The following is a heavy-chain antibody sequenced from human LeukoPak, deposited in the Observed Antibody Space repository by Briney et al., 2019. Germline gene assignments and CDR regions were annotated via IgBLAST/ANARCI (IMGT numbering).Heavy chain of an antibody. CDR1: GGSFSGYY. V-gene: IGHV4-34*01. Sequence: SETLSLTCAVYGGSFSGYYWSWIRQPPGKGLEWIGEINHSGSTNYNPSLKSRVTISVDTSKNQFSLKLSSVTAADTAVYYCARHRIAAATDAFDIWGQGTMVTVSS. CDR2: INHSGST. J-gene: IGHJ3*02. D-gene: IGHD6-13*01. CDR3: ARHRIAAATDAFDI.